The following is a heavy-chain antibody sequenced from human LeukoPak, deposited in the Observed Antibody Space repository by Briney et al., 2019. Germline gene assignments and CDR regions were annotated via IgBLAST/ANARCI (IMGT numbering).Heavy chain of an antibody. CDR2: SSDYNGHK. CDR1: GYTLTGYG. CDR3: ARDRYGTGSYDY. Sequence: GASVKVSCKASGYTLTGYGISWVRQAPGQGLEWMGWSSDYNGHKNYAQRLQGRVTMTTDTSTNMAYIELRSLIPDDTAVYYCARDRYGTGSYDYWGQGTLVAVSS. J-gene: IGHJ4*02. V-gene: IGHV1-18*04. D-gene: IGHD3-10*01.